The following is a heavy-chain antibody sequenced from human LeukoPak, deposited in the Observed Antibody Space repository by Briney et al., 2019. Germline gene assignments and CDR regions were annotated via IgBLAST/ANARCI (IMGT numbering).Heavy chain of an antibody. CDR2: IHEDGSDK. J-gene: IGHJ4*02. CDR1: GFTFSSYW. D-gene: IGHD3-10*01. CDR3: VRDFGSLEDYFDY. Sequence: GGSLRLSCAASGFTFSSYWMSWVRQAPGKGLEWVATIHEDGSDKYYVDSVKGQFTISRDNVKNSLYLQMNILRAEDTAVYYCVRDFGSLEDYFDYWGQGTLVSVSS. V-gene: IGHV3-7*01.